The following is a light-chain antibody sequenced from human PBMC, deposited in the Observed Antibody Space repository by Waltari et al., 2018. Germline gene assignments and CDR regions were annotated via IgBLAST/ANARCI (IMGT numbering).Light chain of an antibody. V-gene: IGKV4-1*01. Sequence: DVVMTQSPDSLAVSRGERATINCKSSQSLLYTSNNKNYLAWYQQKPGQPPKILIYWASIRESGVPDRFSGSGSGTDFTLTISGLQAEDVASYFCLQYLHTPRTFGQGTKVEIK. CDR2: WAS. J-gene: IGKJ1*01. CDR1: QSLLYTSNNKNY. CDR3: LQYLHTPRT.